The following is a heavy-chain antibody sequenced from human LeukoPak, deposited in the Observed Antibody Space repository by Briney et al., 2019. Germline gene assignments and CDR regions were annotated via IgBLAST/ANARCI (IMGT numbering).Heavy chain of an antibody. Sequence: SETLSLTCTVSGGSISSSYYWGWIRQPPGKGLQWIGSIYHSGSTYYNPSLKSRVTISVDTSKNQFSLKLSSVTAADTAVYYCARLSLYDFWSGYFGASTGSWFDPWGQGTLVTVSS. V-gene: IGHV4-38-2*02. D-gene: IGHD3-3*01. CDR1: GGSISSSYY. J-gene: IGHJ5*02. CDR2: IYHSGST. CDR3: ARLSLYDFWSGYFGASTGSWFDP.